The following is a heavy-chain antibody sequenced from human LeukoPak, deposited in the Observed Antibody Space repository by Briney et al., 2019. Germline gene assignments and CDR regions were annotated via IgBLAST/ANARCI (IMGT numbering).Heavy chain of an antibody. CDR1: GFTFSSYS. D-gene: IGHD2-2*01. Sequence: GGSLRLSCAASGFTFSSYSMNWVRQAPGKGLEWVSYISSSSSIIYYADSVKGRFTFSRDNAKNSLFLQMNSLRTGDTAVYYGAKDWGQVPASISGHWGQGTLVTVSS. J-gene: IGHJ1*01. V-gene: IGHV3-48*01. CDR2: ISSSSSII. CDR3: AKDWGQVPASISGH.